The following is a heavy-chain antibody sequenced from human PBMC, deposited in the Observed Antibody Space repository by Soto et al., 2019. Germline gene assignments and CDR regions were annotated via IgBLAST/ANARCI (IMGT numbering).Heavy chain of an antibody. CDR1: GFTFSSYW. CDR3: ARDYGSGSYPRVYGMDV. D-gene: IGHD3-10*01. Sequence: LRLSCAASGFTFSSYWMSWVRQAPGKGLEWVANIKQDGSEKYYVDSVKGRFTISRDNAKNSLYLQMNSLRAEDTAVYYCARDYGSGSYPRVYGMDVWGQGTTVTVSS. CDR2: IKQDGSEK. J-gene: IGHJ6*02. V-gene: IGHV3-7*01.